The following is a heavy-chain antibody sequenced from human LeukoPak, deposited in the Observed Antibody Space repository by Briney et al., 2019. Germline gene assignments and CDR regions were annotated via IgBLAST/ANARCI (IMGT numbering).Heavy chain of an antibody. CDR1: GGSITNTNYY. Sequence: SETLSLTCTVSGGSITNTNYYWGWVRRPPGKGLEWIGGIYFSGTTYYNPSLRSRVTISVDTSKNQFSLKLNSVTAADTAVYFCARHSSSAWYYYFGYWGQGALVTVSS. CDR2: IYFSGTT. CDR3: ARHSSSAWYYYFGY. J-gene: IGHJ4*02. D-gene: IGHD6-19*01. V-gene: IGHV4-39*01.